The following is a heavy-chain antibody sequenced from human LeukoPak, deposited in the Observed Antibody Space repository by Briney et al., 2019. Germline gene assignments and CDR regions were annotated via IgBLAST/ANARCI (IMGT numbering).Heavy chain of an antibody. CDR2: ISWNSGSI. CDR1: GFTFDDYA. D-gene: IGHD4-17*01. J-gene: IGHJ4*02. CDR3: AKDMDDYGDYGLDW. V-gene: IGHV3-9*01. Sequence: GRSLRLSCAASGFTFDDYAMHWVRHAPGKGLEWVSGISWNSGSIGYTDSVKGRFTISRDNAKNSLYLQMNSLRAEDTALYYCAKDMDDYGDYGLDWWGQGTLVTVSS.